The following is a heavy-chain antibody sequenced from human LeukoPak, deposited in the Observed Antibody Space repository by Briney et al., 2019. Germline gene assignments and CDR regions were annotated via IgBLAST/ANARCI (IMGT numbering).Heavy chain of an antibody. J-gene: IGHJ1*01. D-gene: IGHD2-15*01. CDR3: ARSRYCSGGSCYSGYFQH. Sequence: SETLSLTCAVYGGSFSGYYWSWIRQPPGKGLKWIGEINHSGSTNYNPSLKSRVTISVDTSKNQFSLKLSSVTAADTAVYYCARSRYCSGGSCYSGYFQHWGQGTLVTVSS. V-gene: IGHV4-34*01. CDR2: INHSGST. CDR1: GGSFSGYY.